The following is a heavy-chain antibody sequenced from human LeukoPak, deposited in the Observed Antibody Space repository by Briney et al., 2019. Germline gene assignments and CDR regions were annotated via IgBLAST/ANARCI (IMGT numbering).Heavy chain of an antibody. CDR3: AKDMVSSSWTLTHYYYYGMDV. CDR2: ISWNSGSI. CDR1: GFTFDDYA. Sequence: GGSLRLSCAASGFTFDDYAMHWVRQAPGKGLEWVSGISWNSGSIGYADSVKGRFTISRDNAKNSLYLQMNSLRAEDTALYYCAKDMVSSSWTLTHYYYYGMDVWGQGTTVTVSS. D-gene: IGHD6-13*01. J-gene: IGHJ6*02. V-gene: IGHV3-9*01.